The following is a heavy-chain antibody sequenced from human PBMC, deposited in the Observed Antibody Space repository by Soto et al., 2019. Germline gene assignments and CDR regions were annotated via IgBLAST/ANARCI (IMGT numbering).Heavy chain of an antibody. J-gene: IGHJ4*02. CDR1: TFTFSSYG. CDR3: ATAPSAYPFDY. D-gene: IGHD1-26*01. Sequence: GGSLRLSCAASTFTFSSYGMTWVRQAPGKGLEWVSAITAAGDRSYYADSVKGRFTVSRDNSKSTLYLQMNSLRAEDTAFYYCATAPSAYPFDYWGQGTLVTVSS. CDR2: ITAAGDRS. V-gene: IGHV3-23*01.